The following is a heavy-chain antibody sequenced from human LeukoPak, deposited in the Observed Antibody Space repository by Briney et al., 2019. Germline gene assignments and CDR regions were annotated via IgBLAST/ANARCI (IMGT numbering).Heavy chain of an antibody. CDR2: ISYDGSNK. J-gene: IGHJ6*03. Sequence: PGRSLRLSCAASGFTFSSYAMHWVRQAPGKGLEWVAVISYDGSNKYYADSVKGRFTISRDNSKNTLYLQMNSLKTEDTAVYYCTTIDSGSYYYYMDVWGKGTTVTISS. D-gene: IGHD6-19*01. V-gene: IGHV3-30*04. CDR3: TTIDSGSYYYYMDV. CDR1: GFTFSSYA.